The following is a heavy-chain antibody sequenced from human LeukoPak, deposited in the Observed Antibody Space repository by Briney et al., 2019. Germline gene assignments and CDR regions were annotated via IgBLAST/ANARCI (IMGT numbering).Heavy chain of an antibody. J-gene: IGHJ4*02. CDR3: ARDRRGYSYGTGVRDY. CDR2: IIPIFGTA. Sequence: ASVKVSCRASGGTFSSYAISWVRQAPGQGLEWMGGIIPIFGTANYAQKFQGRVTITADESTSTAYMELSSLRSEDTAVYYCARDRRGYSYGTGVRDYWGQGTLVTVSS. D-gene: IGHD5-18*01. CDR1: GGTFSSYA. V-gene: IGHV1-69*13.